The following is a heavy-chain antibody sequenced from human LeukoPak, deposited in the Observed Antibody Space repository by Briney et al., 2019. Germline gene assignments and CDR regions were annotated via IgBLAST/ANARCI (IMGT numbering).Heavy chain of an antibody. CDR3: ARLVTTRESIGIDY. J-gene: IGHJ4*02. CDR2: IYYSGST. V-gene: IGHV4-59*08. CDR1: GGSISSYY. D-gene: IGHD4-11*01. Sequence: PSETLSLTCTVPGGSISSYYWSSSRQPPGKGLECSGYIYYSGSTNYNPSLKSRVTISVDASKNQFSLKLSSVTAADTAVYYCARLVTTRESIGIDYWGQGTLVTVSS.